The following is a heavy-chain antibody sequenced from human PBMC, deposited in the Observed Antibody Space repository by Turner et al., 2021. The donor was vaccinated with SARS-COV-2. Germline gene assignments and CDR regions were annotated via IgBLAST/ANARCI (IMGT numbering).Heavy chain of an antibody. J-gene: IGHJ4*02. Sequence: EVQLLESGGGLVQPGGSLRLSCAASGFAFSNYAMSWVRQAPGKGLEWVSAISGSGGRIYYADSVRGRFTISRENFKNTLYLQMNSLTADDTAGDYCTKDRKHDDIDYEACFDFWGQGTLVTASS. CDR1: GFAFSNYA. CDR3: TKDRKHDDIDYEACFDF. D-gene: IGHD3-16*01. CDR2: ISGSGGRI. V-gene: IGHV3-23*01.